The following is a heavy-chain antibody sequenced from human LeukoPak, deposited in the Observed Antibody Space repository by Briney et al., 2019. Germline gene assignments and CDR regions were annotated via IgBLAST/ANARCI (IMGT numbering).Heavy chain of an antibody. CDR1: GGSISRSS. CDR3: AKDLSPAVTKAPWDY. J-gene: IGHJ4*02. V-gene: IGHV3-30*18. D-gene: IGHD4-17*01. CDR2: ISYDGSNK. Sequence: LSLTCSVSGGSISRSSDYWGWIRQSRGEGLEWVGVISYDGSNKYYADSVKGRFTISRDNSKNTLYLQMNSLRAEDTAVYYCAKDLSPAVTKAPWDYWGQGTLVTVSS.